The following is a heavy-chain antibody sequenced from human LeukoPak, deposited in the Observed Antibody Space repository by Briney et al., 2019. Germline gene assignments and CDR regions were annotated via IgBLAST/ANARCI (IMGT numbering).Heavy chain of an antibody. V-gene: IGHV4-59*01. CDR2: IYYSGTT. D-gene: IGHD4-23*01. Sequence: SETLSLTCTVSGGSIGIYYWSWIRQPPGKGLEWIGYIYYSGTTSYNPSLKSRVTISVDTSKKQFSLKLGSVTAADTAVYYCASEYGGNSADWYFDLWGRGTLVTVSS. J-gene: IGHJ2*01. CDR1: GGSIGIYY. CDR3: ASEYGGNSADWYFDL.